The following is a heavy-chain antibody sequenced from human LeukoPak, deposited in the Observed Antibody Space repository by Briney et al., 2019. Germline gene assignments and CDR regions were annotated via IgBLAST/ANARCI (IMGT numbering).Heavy chain of an antibody. CDR1: GGSISSYY. J-gene: IGHJ4*02. Sequence: SETLSLTCTVSGGSISSYYWSWIRQPPGKGLEWIGYIYYSGSTNYNPSLKSRVTISVDTSKNQFSLKLSSVTAADTAVYYCARGYYDFWSGYFPAPDYWGQGTLVTVSS. D-gene: IGHD3-3*01. CDR3: ARGYYDFWSGYFPAPDY. CDR2: IYYSGST. V-gene: IGHV4-59*13.